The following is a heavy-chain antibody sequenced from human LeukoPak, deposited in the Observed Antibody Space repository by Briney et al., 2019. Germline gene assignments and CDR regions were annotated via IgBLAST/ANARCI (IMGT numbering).Heavy chain of an antibody. CDR2: FSSGGNTE. J-gene: IGHJ4*02. CDR3: ARDTVNGPFVISLDY. CDR1: GFSLTPYE. Sequence: PGGSLRLSCAASGFSLTPYEMNWVRQTPGRGREGVSHFSSGGNTEYYADSVRGRFSMSRDNAKNSLYLEMDSLRAEDTAVYYCARDTVNGPFVISLDYWGQGALVTVSS. V-gene: IGHV3-48*03. D-gene: IGHD2-8*01.